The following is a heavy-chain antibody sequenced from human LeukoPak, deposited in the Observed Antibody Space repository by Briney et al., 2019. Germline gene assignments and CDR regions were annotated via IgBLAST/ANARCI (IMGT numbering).Heavy chain of an antibody. Sequence: GALVRVSCKASGYTFTGYYMHWVRQAPGQGLEWMGWINPNSGGTNYAQKFQGRVTMTRDTSISTAYMELSRLRSDDTAVYYCARVDQQKYYFDYWGQGTLVSVSS. CDR2: INPNSGGT. V-gene: IGHV1-2*02. J-gene: IGHJ4*02. CDR3: ARVDQQKYYFDY. D-gene: IGHD6-13*01. CDR1: GYTFTGYY.